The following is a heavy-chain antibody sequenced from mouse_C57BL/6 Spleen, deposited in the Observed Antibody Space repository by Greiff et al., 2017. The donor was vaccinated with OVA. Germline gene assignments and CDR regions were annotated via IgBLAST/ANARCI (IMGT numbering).Heavy chain of an antibody. CDR3: TWGYDDDSWFAY. CDR2: IDPETGGT. CDR1: GYTFTDYE. D-gene: IGHD2-4*01. J-gene: IGHJ3*01. Sequence: VQLQESGAELVRPGASVTLSCKASGYTFTDYEMHWVKQTPVHGLEWIGAIDPETGGTAYNQKFKGKAILTADKSSSTAYMERRSLTSEDSAVYYGTWGYDDDSWFAYWGQGTLVTVSA. V-gene: IGHV1-15*01.